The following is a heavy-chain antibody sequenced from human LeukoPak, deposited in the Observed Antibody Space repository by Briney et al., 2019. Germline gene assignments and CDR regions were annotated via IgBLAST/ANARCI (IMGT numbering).Heavy chain of an antibody. CDR1: GGSISRSSYY. J-gene: IGHJ4*02. D-gene: IGHD3-9*01. V-gene: IGHV4-39*01. CDR2: IYYSGST. Sequence: SSETLSITCTVSGGSISRSSYYWGWIRQPPRKWLEWIETIYYSGSTYYNPSLKSRVTISADTSKNQFSLKLSSVTAADTAVYYCARLTSGHFDYWGQGTLVTVSS. CDR3: ARLTSGHFDY.